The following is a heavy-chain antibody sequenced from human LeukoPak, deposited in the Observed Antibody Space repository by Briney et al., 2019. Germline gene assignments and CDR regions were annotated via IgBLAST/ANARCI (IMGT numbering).Heavy chain of an antibody. CDR2: ISSSSSYI. D-gene: IGHD1-26*01. J-gene: IGHJ4*02. CDR3: ARDFRGGGSYIDY. CDR1: GFTFSSYS. Sequence: PGGSLRLSCAASGFTFSSYSMNWVRQAPGKGLEWVSSISSSSSYIYYADSVKGRFTISRDNAKNSLYLQMNSLRAEDTAVYYCARDFRGGGSYIDYWGQGTLVTVSS. V-gene: IGHV3-21*01.